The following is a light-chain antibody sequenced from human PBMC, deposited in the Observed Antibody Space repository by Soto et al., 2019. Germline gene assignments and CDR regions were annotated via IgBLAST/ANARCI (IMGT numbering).Light chain of an antibody. CDR1: QSVSSSY. CDR2: GAS. J-gene: IGKJ1*01. CDR3: QQYGSSPT. Sequence: EILLTQSPGNLSLSPGERATLSCRASQSVSSSYLAWYQQKPGKAPRLLIYGASSRATGIPDRFSGSGSGTDFTLTIRRLEPEDFALYYCQQYGSSPTFGQGTKVDIK. V-gene: IGKV3-20*01.